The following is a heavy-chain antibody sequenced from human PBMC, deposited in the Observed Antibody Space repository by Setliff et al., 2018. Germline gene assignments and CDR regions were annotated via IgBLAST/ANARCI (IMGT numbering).Heavy chain of an antibody. V-gene: IGHV1-69*06. Sequence: SVKVSCKASGGSLNGYSVSWVRQAPGQGLEFLGRIILIFGTPNYAQKFQDRVTIGADKSTSTAYMEMSSLNFEDPAVYYCATETVTFGGIIVRGYFDVWGQGTMVTVS. CDR2: IILIFGTP. D-gene: IGHD3-16*02. CDR3: ATETVTFGGIIVRGYFDV. CDR1: GGSLNGYS. J-gene: IGHJ3*01.